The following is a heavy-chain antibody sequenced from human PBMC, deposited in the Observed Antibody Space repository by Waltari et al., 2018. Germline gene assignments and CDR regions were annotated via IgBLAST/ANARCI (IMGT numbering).Heavy chain of an antibody. CDR2: FDPEDGET. D-gene: IGHD2-15*01. V-gene: IGHV1-24*01. Sequence: QVQVIQSGAEVKKPGASVRVSCKVSGYTLTGLSMHWVGHVPGKGLEWMGRFDPEDGETIYAQKFQGRVTMTEDTSIDTAYMEMSSLRSEDTAVYYCHLMARHIVVVAGATPSYYSYMDVWGRGTTVTVSS. CDR3: HLMARHIVVVAGATPSYYSYMDV. J-gene: IGHJ6*03. CDR1: GYTLTGLS.